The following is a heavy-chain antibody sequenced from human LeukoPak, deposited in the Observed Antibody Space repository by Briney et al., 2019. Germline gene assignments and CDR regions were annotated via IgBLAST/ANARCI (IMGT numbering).Heavy chain of an antibody. V-gene: IGHV3-21*01. CDR3: ARDKLSDYGDYGWGRDYYYYMDV. Sequence: GGSLRLSCAASGFTFSSYSMNWVRQAPGKGLEWVSSISSSGSHIYYADSVKGRITISRDNAKNSVYLQMNSLRAEDTAVYYCARDKLSDYGDYGWGRDYYYYMDVWGKGTTVTVSS. D-gene: IGHD4-17*01. CDR1: GFTFSSYS. J-gene: IGHJ6*03. CDR2: ISSSGSHI.